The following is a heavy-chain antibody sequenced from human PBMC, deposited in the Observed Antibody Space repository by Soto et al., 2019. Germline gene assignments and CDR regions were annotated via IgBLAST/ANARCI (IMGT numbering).Heavy chain of an antibody. CDR3: ARDLESHSSSWYQRRAFDS. D-gene: IGHD6-13*01. Sequence: SQTLSLTCAISGDRVSSNSAACHWIRQSPSRGLEWLVRTYFGSKGYNDYAISVKSRITINPDTTKNKFSLQLNTETPEDTAAQYCARDLESHSSSWYQRRAFDSWGQGTMVTVSS. J-gene: IGHJ3*02. CDR2: TYFGSKGYN. CDR1: GDRVSSNSAA. V-gene: IGHV6-1*01.